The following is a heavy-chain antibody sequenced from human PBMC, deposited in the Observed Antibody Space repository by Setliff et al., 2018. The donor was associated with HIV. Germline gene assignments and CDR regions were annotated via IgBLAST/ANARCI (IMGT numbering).Heavy chain of an antibody. V-gene: IGHV4-39*07. Sequence: SETLSLTCTVSGGSIRSSSYFRGWIRQPPGKGLEWIGSIHYSGSTYYNPSLKSRVTISVDTSKNPFSLKLSSVTAADTAVYYCARERIAVAGPRVAFDIWGQGTMVTVS. CDR3: ARERIAVAGPRVAFDI. CDR2: IHYSGST. J-gene: IGHJ3*02. CDR1: GGSIRSSSYF. D-gene: IGHD6-19*01.